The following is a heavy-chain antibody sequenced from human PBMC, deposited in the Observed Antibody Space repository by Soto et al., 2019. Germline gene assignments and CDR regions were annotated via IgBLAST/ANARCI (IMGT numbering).Heavy chain of an antibody. CDR3: TRRASSSFYHFDF. J-gene: IGHJ4*02. D-gene: IGHD2-2*01. V-gene: IGHV5-10-1*01. CDR1: GYSFTAYW. CDR2: IDPSDSYV. Sequence: PGESLKISCQASGYSFTAYWITWVRQMPGKGLEWMATIDPSDSYVDYSPSFRGHVTFSVDRSITTVYLQWNSLKASDSAMYFCTRRASSSFYHFDFRGQGALVTVSS.